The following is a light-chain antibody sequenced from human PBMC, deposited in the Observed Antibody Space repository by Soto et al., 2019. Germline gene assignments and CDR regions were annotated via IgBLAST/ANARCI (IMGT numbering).Light chain of an antibody. J-gene: IGLJ1*01. CDR1: RSDVGGYNY. V-gene: IGLV2-14*01. CDR3: TSYTSSSTLDG. Sequence: QSALTQPASVSGSPGQSITISCTGTRSDVGGYNYVSWYQQHPGKAPKLMIYEVSNRPLGVSIRFSGTKSGNTASLTIAGLHAEDEADYDCTSYTSSSTLDGLGTGTKVTVL. CDR2: EVS.